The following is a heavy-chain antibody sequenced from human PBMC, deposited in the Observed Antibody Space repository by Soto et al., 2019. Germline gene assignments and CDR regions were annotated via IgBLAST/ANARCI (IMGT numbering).Heavy chain of an antibody. CDR2: IYYSGST. Sequence: SSETLSLTCTVSGGSISSGDYYWSWIRQPPGKGLEWIGYIYYSGSTYYNPSLKSRVTISVDTSKNQFSLKLSSVTAADTAVYYCASAGGLGAVAADYWGQGTLVTVSS. J-gene: IGHJ4*02. CDR1: GGSISSGDYY. CDR3: ASAGGLGAVAADY. V-gene: IGHV4-30-4*01. D-gene: IGHD6-19*01.